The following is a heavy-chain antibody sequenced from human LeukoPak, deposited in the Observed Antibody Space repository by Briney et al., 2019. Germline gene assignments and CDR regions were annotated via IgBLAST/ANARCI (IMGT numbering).Heavy chain of an antibody. J-gene: IGHJ4*02. Sequence: GGSLRLSCAASGFTFSRYSMKWVRPAPGKGLQWGANIKLDGSEKYYVDSVKGRFTISRDKAQNPLHLRMNSLRADDAAVYYCARSLDYWDQGTLVIVSS. V-gene: IGHV3-7*01. CDR3: ARSLDY. CDR2: IKLDGSEK. CDR1: GFTFSRYS.